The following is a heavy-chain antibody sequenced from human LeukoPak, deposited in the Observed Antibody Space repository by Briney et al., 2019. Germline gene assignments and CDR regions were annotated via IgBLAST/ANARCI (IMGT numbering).Heavy chain of an antibody. CDR1: GFTFNTYA. Sequence: PGGALRLSCAASGFTFNTYAMDWVRQAPGKGLEWVADISYEGANKYYADSVKGGLTISRDNSRKTMYLQMNSLGVEDTAVYYCAKGTGATRDYYYYYGIDVWGPGTTVTVSS. J-gene: IGHJ6*02. V-gene: IGHV3-30-3*01. CDR2: ISYEGANK. D-gene: IGHD1-26*01. CDR3: AKGTGATRDYYYYYGIDV.